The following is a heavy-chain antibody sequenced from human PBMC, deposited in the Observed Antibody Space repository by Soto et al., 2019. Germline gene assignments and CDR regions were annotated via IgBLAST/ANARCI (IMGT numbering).Heavy chain of an antibody. J-gene: IGHJ4*02. D-gene: IGHD1-26*01. CDR3: VRDRSGSYLEGFDY. CDR1: GFTFSSYW. Sequence: EVQLVESGGGLVHLGGSRRLSCAASGFTFSSYWMTCVRQAPGKGLEWVANIKHDGSEKYYVDSVKGRFTISRDNARNSVFLELKSLRAEDTAVYSCVRDRSGSYLEGFDYWGQGTLVTVSS. CDR2: IKHDGSEK. V-gene: IGHV3-7*01.